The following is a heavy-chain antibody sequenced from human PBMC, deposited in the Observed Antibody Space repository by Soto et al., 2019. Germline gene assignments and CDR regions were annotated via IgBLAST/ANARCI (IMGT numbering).Heavy chain of an antibody. CDR3: VRDWSTFWGMDV. CDR2: IKQDGSEK. J-gene: IGHJ6*02. V-gene: IGHV3-7*01. Sequence: GGSLRLSCAASGFTFSTYWMNWVRQASGKGLEWVANIKQDGSEKYYVDSVKGRFAISRDNAKDSLFLQMNNLRAEDTAVYYCVRDWSTFWGMDVWGQGTTVTVSS. CDR1: GFTFSTYW.